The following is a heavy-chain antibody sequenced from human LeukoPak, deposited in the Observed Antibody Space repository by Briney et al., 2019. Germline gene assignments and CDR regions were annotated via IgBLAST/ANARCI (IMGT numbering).Heavy chain of an antibody. Sequence: SQTLSLICTVSGGSISSGSYYWSWIRQPAGKGLEWIGRIYTSGSTNYNPSLKSRVTISVDTSKNQFSLKLSSVTAADTAVYYCARGGNLHDAFDIWGPGTMVTVSS. J-gene: IGHJ3*02. CDR1: GGSISSGSYY. CDR3: ARGGNLHDAFDI. V-gene: IGHV4-61*02. CDR2: IYTSGST. D-gene: IGHD6-25*01.